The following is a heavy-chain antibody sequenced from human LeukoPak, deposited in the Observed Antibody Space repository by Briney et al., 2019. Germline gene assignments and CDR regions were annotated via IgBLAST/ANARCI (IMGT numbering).Heavy chain of an antibody. J-gene: IGHJ4*02. V-gene: IGHV3-21*01. CDR2: ISSSSSYI. CDR1: GFTFSSYS. Sequence: GGSLRLSCAASGFTFSSYSMNWVRQAPGKGLEWVSSISSSSSYIDYADSVKGRFTISRDNAKNSLYLQMNSLRAEDTAVYYCARDYSSSRFDYWGQGTLVTVSS. D-gene: IGHD6-13*01. CDR3: ARDYSSSRFDY.